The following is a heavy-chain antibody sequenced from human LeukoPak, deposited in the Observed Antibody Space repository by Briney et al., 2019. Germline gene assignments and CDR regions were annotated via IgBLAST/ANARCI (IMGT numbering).Heavy chain of an antibody. CDR1: GFTFSTYA. Sequence: GRSPRLSCVASGFTFSTYAMSWVRQAPGKGLEWVSDISGSGDSTNYADSVKGRFTISRDNSKNTLYLQMNSLRAEDTAVYYCAKGDGSIAAAAYDYWGQGTLVTVSS. V-gene: IGHV3-23*01. D-gene: IGHD6-13*01. CDR2: ISGSGDST. CDR3: AKGDGSIAAAAYDY. J-gene: IGHJ4*02.